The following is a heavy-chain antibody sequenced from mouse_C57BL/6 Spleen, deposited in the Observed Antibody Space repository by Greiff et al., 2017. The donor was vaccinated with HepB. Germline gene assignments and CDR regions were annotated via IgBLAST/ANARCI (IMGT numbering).Heavy chain of an antibody. D-gene: IGHD3-1*01. CDR1: GFSLTSYG. CDR2: IWRGGST. V-gene: IGHV2-5*01. J-gene: IGHJ1*03. CDR3: AKSRGLNWYFDV. Sequence: VQVVESGPGLVQPSQSLSITCTVSGFSLTSYGVHWVRQSPGKGLEWLGVIWRGGSTDYNAAFMSRLSITKDNSKSQVFFKMNSLQADDTAIYYCAKSRGLNWYFDVWGTGTTVTVSS.